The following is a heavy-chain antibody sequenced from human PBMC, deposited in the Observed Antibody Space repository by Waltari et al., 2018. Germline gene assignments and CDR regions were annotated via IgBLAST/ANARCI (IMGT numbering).Heavy chain of an antibody. V-gene: IGHV3-23*04. J-gene: IGHJ4*02. CDR3: AKGNDYSSSHPFFDS. Sequence: EVQLVESGGGLVQPGGYLRLSCAASGFTFSSYAMNWVRQAPGKGLEWVSVISGNGGRTYYADSVKGRFTISRDNSKNTLYLQMKSLRAEDTAVYYCAKGNDYSSSHPFFDSWGQGTLVTVSS. D-gene: IGHD6-13*01. CDR1: GFTFSSYA. CDR2: ISGNGGRT.